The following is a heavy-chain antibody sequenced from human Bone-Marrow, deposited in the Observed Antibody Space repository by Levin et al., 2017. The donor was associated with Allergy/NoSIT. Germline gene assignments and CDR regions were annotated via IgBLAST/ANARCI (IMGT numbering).Heavy chain of an antibody. CDR1: GFTFDDYA. J-gene: IGHJ4*02. CDR3: VKDVYLLVGGTSFDH. Sequence: PGESLKISCAASGFTFDDYAMHWVRQPPGQGLEWVAGLSWNSDVTDYADSVKGRFTISRDNAKNSLYLQMNSLRAEDTAFYYCVKDVYLLVGGTSFDHWGQGTLVNVSS. D-gene: IGHD2-2*01. CDR2: LSWNSDVT. V-gene: IGHV3-9*01.